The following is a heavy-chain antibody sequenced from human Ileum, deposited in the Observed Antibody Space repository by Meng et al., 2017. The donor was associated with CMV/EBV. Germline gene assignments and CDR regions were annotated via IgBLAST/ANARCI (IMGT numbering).Heavy chain of an antibody. CDR2: IRGSGGST. Sequence: GEALKISCAASGFTFSSYAMSWVRQAPGKGLEVVSAIRGSGGSTYYADSVKGRFTISRDNSKNTLYLQMNSLSAEDTAVYYCAKEVVVVPAAPNNWFDPWGQGTLVTVSS. D-gene: IGHD2-2*01. CDR3: AKEVVVVPAAPNNWFDP. J-gene: IGHJ5*02. V-gene: IGHV3-23*01. CDR1: GFTFSSYA.